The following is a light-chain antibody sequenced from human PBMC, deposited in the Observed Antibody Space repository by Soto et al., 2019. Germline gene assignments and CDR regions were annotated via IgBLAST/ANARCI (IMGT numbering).Light chain of an antibody. CDR3: QQYNPYSP. CDR1: QPISTW. J-gene: IGKJ5*01. V-gene: IGKV1-5*01. CDR2: DAS. Sequence: DIQVTQSPSTLSASVGDRVTITCRASQPISTWLAWYQEKPGKAPKLLIYDASSLEGGVPSRFSGSGSGSEFNFTITGLQPDDFATYFCQQYNPYSPFGQGTRLEI.